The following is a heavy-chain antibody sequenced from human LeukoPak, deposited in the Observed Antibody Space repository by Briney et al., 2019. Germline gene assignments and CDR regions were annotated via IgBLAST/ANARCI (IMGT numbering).Heavy chain of an antibody. V-gene: IGHV3-7*01. CDR1: GFTFSSYW. Sequence: QPGGSLRLSCAASGFTFSSYWMSWVRQAPGKGLEWVANIKQDGSEKYYVDSVKGRFTISRDNAKNSLYLQMNSLRAEDTAVYYCARGGYSYGRPPYYYYGMDVWGQRTTVTLSS. CDR3: ARGGYSYGRPPYYYYGMDV. J-gene: IGHJ6*02. D-gene: IGHD5-18*01. CDR2: IKQDGSEK.